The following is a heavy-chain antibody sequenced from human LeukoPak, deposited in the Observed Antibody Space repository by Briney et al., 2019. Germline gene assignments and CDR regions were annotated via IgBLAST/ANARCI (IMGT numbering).Heavy chain of an antibody. CDR3: ARGGDFLTGYYLYCYGKL. V-gene: IGHV3-72*01. CDR2: TGNKANNYPT. CDR1: GFTFGNGR. Sequence: GGSLRLLCAGAGFTFGNGRRNWVPQAPGKGLEWIGRTGNKANNYPTEYAASVKGRFTISRDDSKNTLYLQMNSLKTEDTAVYYCARGGDFLTGYYLYCYGKLWPRGSLVTVSS. D-gene: IGHD3-9*01. J-gene: IGHJ2*01.